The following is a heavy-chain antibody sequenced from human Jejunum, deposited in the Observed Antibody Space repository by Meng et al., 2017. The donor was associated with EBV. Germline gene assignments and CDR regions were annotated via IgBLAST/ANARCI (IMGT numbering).Heavy chain of an antibody. CDR3: ARYGSGSSALDP. J-gene: IGHJ5*02. D-gene: IGHD3-10*01. Sequence: QIQMVKSGTEVKKSGASVKVSCKASGYTFTMYGISWVRQAPGQGLEWMGWISASNGDTNYAQKFQGRFTMYTETSTNTAYMELGSLRSDDTAVYYCARYGSGSSALDPWGQGTLVTVSS. CDR2: ISASNGDT. CDR1: GYTFTMYG. V-gene: IGHV1-18*04.